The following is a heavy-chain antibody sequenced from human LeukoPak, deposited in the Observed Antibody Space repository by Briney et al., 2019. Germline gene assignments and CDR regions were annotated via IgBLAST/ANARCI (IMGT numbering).Heavy chain of an antibody. J-gene: IGHJ4*02. CDR1: GFTFSSYS. CDR3: ARDILTGYYRGNYFDY. CDR2: ISSSSSYI. V-gene: IGHV3-21*01. Sequence: GGSLRLSCAASGFTFSSYSMNWVRQAPGKGLEWVSSISSSSSYIYYADSVKGRFTISRHNAKNSLYLQMNSLRAEDTAVYYCARDILTGYYRGNYFDYWGQGTLVTVSS. D-gene: IGHD3-9*01.